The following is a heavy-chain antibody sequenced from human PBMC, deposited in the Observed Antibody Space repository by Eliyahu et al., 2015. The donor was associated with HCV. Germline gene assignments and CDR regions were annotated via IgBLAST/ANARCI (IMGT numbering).Heavy chain of an antibody. CDR2: IWYDGSXK. D-gene: IGHD1-14*01. Sequence: QVQLVESGGXVVQPGRSXXLSCAASGFXFSGYGMHWVRQAPGKGVEWVAVIWYDGSXKYYADSVKGRFTISRDNSKNTLYLQMNSLRAEDTAVYYCARGAYRDWYFDPWGRGTLVTVSS. CDR1: GFXFSGYG. J-gene: IGHJ2*01. CDR3: ARGAYRDWYFDP. V-gene: IGHV3-33*01.